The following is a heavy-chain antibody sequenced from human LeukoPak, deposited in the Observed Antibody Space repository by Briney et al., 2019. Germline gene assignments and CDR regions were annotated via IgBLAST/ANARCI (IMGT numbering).Heavy chain of an antibody. Sequence: SSVKVSCKASGGTFSSYAISWVRQAPGQGLEWMGGIIPIFGTANYAQKFQGRVTITADESTSTAYMELSSLRSEDTAVYYCAKGGVDVLRFLEWSLDVWAKGPRSPSP. CDR3: AKGGVDVLRFLEWSLDV. D-gene: IGHD3-3*01. CDR1: GGTFSSYA. J-gene: IGHJ6*02. CDR2: IIPIFGTA. V-gene: IGHV1-69*01.